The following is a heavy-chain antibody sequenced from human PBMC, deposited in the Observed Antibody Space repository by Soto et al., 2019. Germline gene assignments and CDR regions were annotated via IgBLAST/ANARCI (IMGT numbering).Heavy chain of an antibody. CDR1: GFTFSSYA. CDR3: AKDKKWLRLPTTDPYYFDY. Sequence: PGGSLRLSCAASGFTFSSYAMSWVRQAPGKGLEWVSAISGSGGSTYYADSVKGRFTISRDNSKNTLYLQMNSLRAEDTAVYYCAKDKKWLRLPTTDPYYFDYWGQGTLVTVSS. CDR2: ISGSGGST. D-gene: IGHD5-12*01. J-gene: IGHJ4*02. V-gene: IGHV3-23*01.